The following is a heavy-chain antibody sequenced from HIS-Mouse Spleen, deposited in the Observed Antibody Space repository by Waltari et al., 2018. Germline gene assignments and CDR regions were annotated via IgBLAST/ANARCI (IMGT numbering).Heavy chain of an antibody. Sequence: QVQLVQSGAEVKKPGASVKVSCKTSGYTFTSYDINWVRQPTGPGLEWMGWMNHNSGKTGYAQKFQGRVTIARNTSISTAYMELSSLRSEDTAVYYCARGLTAAAGTYFQHWGQGTLVTVSS. CDR2: MNHNSGKT. J-gene: IGHJ1*01. CDR3: ARGLTAAAGTYFQH. CDR1: GYTFTSYD. V-gene: IGHV1-8*01. D-gene: IGHD6-13*01.